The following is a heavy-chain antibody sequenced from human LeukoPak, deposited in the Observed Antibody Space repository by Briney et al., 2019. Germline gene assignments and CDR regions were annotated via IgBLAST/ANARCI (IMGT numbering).Heavy chain of an antibody. Sequence: SVKVSCTASGGTFSSYAISWVRQAPGQGLEWMGGIIPIFGTANYAQKFQGRVTITADKSTSTAYMELSSLRSEDTAVYYCARDGYYDTAGDYWGQGTLVTVSS. V-gene: IGHV1-69*06. CDR3: ARDGYYDTAGDY. CDR1: GGTFSSYA. CDR2: IIPIFGTA. J-gene: IGHJ4*02. D-gene: IGHD3-9*01.